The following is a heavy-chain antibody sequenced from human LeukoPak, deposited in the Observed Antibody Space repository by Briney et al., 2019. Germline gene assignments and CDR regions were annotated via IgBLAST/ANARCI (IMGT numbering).Heavy chain of an antibody. V-gene: IGHV4-39*07. CDR3: AREQAPDREPSNFDY. J-gene: IGHJ4*02. CDR1: GGSISSSSYY. Sequence: SETLSLTCTVSGGSISSSSYYWGWIRQPPGKGLEWIGSIYYSGSTYYNPSLKSRVTISVDTSKNQFSLKLSSVTAADTAVYYCAREQAPDREPSNFDYWGQGTLVTVSS. CDR2: IYYSGST. D-gene: IGHD1-14*01.